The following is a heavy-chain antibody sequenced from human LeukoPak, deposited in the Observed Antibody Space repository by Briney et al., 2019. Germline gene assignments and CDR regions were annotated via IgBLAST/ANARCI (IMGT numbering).Heavy chain of an antibody. V-gene: IGHV3-30*02. CDR3: AREFFLDDHFDY. D-gene: IGHD2/OR15-2a*01. Sequence: GGSLRLSCAASGFTFSSYGMHWVRQAPGKGLEWVAFIRYDGSNKYYADSVKGRFTISRDNSKNTLYLQMNTLRAEDTAVYYWAREFFLDDHFDYWGQGTLVTVSS. CDR1: GFTFSSYG. CDR2: IRYDGSNK. J-gene: IGHJ4*02.